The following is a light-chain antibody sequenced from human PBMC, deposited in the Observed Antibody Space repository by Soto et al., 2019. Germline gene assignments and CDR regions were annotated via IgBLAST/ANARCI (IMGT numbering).Light chain of an antibody. CDR2: DVS. Sequence: LTQPPSASGSPGQSVTISCTGTSSDVGGYNFVSWYQHHPGKAPKLMIFDVSERPSGVPDRFSGSKSGNTASLTVSGLQAEDEADYYCSSYAGSNSYVFGTGTRSPS. CDR1: SSDVGGYNF. J-gene: IGLJ1*01. V-gene: IGLV2-8*01. CDR3: SSYAGSNSYV.